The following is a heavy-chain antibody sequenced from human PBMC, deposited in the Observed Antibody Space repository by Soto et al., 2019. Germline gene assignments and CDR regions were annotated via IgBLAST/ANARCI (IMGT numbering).Heavy chain of an antibody. V-gene: IGHV5-10-1*01. CDR3: ARRLSGPKEEYNAYYFYGLDV. CDR1: GYSFAGYW. D-gene: IGHD1-1*01. Sequence: ESLKISCKGSGYSFAGYWITWVRQKPGKGLEWMGRIDPSDSQTYYSPSFRGHVTISVTKSITTVFLQWSSLRASDTAMYYCARRLSGPKEEYNAYYFYGLDVWGQGTKVTVSS. J-gene: IGHJ6*02. CDR2: IDPSDSQT.